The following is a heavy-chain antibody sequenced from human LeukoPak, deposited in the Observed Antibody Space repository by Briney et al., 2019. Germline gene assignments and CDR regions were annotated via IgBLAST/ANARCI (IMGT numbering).Heavy chain of an antibody. CDR1: GYTFTGYY. CDR3: ARPTSGSFLAPDAFDI. CDR2: INPNSGGT. D-gene: IGHD1-26*01. V-gene: IGHV1-2*02. J-gene: IGHJ3*02. Sequence: ASVKVSCKASGYTFTGYYMHWVRQAPGQGLEWMGWINPNSGGTNYAQKFQGRVTMTRDTSISTAYMELSRLRSDDTAVYYCARPTSGSFLAPDAFDIWGQGTMVTVSS.